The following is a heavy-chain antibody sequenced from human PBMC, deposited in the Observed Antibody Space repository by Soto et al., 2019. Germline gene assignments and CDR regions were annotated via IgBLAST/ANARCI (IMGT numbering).Heavy chain of an antibody. D-gene: IGHD2-8*01. CDR3: AKNGQPPYYYYGMDV. Sequence: EASVKVSCKASGGTFSSYAINWVRQAPGQGLEWMGGIIPIFATADYAQKVQGRVTMTIDTSTYTAYMELRSLTSDDTAIYYCAKNGQPPYYYYGMDVWGQGTTVTVSS. CDR1: GGTFSSYA. J-gene: IGHJ6*02. V-gene: IGHV1-69*05. CDR2: IIPIFATA.